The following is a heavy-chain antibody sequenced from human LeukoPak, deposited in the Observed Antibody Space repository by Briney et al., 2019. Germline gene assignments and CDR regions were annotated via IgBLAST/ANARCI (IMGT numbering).Heavy chain of an antibody. CDR2: ISSSSGTI. J-gene: IGHJ4*02. Sequence: GGSLRLSCAASGFTFSSYNLNWVRQAPGRGLEWVSYISSSSGTIYYADSVKGRFTISRDNAKNSLYLQMNSLRAKDTAVYYCARGGDPDYWGQGTLVTVSS. CDR1: GFTFSSYN. CDR3: ARGGDPDY. D-gene: IGHD2-21*02. V-gene: IGHV3-48*04.